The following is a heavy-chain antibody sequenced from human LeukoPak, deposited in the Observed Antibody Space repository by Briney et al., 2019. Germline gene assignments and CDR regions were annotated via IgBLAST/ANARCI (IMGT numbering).Heavy chain of an antibody. V-gene: IGHV3-30*04. D-gene: IGHD4-17*01. CDR1: GFTFSSYA. CDR2: ISYDGSNK. J-gene: IGHJ1*01. Sequence: GRSLRLSWAASGFTFSSYAMHWVRQAPGKGLEWVAVISYDGSNKYYADSVKGRFTISRDNSKNTLYLQMNSLRAEDTAVYYCARDLSDYGDYTFAEYFQHWGQGTLVTVSS. CDR3: ARDLSDYGDYTFAEYFQH.